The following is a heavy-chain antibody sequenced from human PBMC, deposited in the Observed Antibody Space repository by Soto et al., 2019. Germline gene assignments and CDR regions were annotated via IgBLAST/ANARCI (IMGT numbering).Heavy chain of an antibody. Sequence: SETLSLTCAVYGGSFSGYYWSWIRQPPGKGLEWIGEINHSGSTNYNPSLKSRVTISVDTSKNQFSLKLSSVTAADTAVYYCARYRGSGSYYFDYWGQGTLVTVSS. CDR3: ARYRGSGSYYFDY. CDR2: INHSGST. D-gene: IGHD3-10*01. CDR1: GGSFSGYY. V-gene: IGHV4-34*01. J-gene: IGHJ4*02.